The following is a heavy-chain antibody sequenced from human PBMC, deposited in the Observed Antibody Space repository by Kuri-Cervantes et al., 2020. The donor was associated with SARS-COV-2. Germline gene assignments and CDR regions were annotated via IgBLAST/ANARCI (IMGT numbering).Heavy chain of an antibody. Sequence: GGSLRLSCAASGFTFDDYTMHWVRQAPGKGLEWVSLISWDGGSTYYADSVKGRFTISRDNSKNSLYLQMNSLRAEDTAVYYCARDPIRGYCSSTSCLPRGVWFDPWGQGTLVTVSS. V-gene: IGHV3-43*01. D-gene: IGHD2-2*01. CDR2: ISWDGGST. J-gene: IGHJ5*02. CDR3: ARDPIRGYCSSTSCLPRGVWFDP. CDR1: GFTFDDYT.